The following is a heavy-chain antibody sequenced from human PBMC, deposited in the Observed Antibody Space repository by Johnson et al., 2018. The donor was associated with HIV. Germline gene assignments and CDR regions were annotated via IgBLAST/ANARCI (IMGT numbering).Heavy chain of an antibody. CDR3: ARDAGLAVAESDAFDV. J-gene: IGHJ3*01. D-gene: IGHD6-19*01. Sequence: EVQVVESGGGLVKPAKYLRLSCAASGFTFDDYAMHWVRQAPGKGLEWVSGISWNGGSTGYADSVKGRVTISRDNSKNTLYLQMNNLRVEDTALYYCARDAGLAVAESDAFDVWGQGTVVIVSS. CDR2: ISWNGGST. CDR1: GFTFDDYA. V-gene: IGHV3-9*01.